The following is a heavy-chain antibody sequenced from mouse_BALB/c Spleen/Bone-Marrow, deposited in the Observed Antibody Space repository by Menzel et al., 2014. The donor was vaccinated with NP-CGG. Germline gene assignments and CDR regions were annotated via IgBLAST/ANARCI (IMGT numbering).Heavy chain of an antibody. V-gene: IGHV3-5*02. CDR3: ARYYGNYFDY. CDR2: IYYSGTI. J-gene: IGHJ2*01. D-gene: IGHD1-1*02. Sequence: VMLVESGPGLVKPSQTVSLTCTVTGISITTGNYRWSWIRQFPGNKLEWIGYIYYSGTITYNPSLTSRTTITRDTSKNQFFLEMNSLTAEDTATYYCARYYGNYFDYWGQGTTLTVSS. CDR1: GISITTGNYR.